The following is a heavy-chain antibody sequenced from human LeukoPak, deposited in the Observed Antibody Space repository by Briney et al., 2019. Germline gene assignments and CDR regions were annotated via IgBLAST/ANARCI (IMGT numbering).Heavy chain of an antibody. CDR3: ARVPQHLYTEQLPPADYGMDV. V-gene: IGHV3-11*04. CDR2: ISSSGSTI. D-gene: IGHD6-6*01. Sequence: KPGGSLRLSCAASGFTFSDYYMSWIRQAPGKGLEWVSYISSSGSTIYYADSVKGRFTISRDNSKNTLYLQMNSLRAEDTAVYYCARVPQHLYTEQLPPADYGMDVWGQGTTVTVSS. CDR1: GFTFSDYY. J-gene: IGHJ6*02.